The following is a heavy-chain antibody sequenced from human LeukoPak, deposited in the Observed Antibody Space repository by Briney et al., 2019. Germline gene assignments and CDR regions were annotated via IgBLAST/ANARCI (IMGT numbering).Heavy chain of an antibody. CDR1: GYTFTSYA. V-gene: IGHV1-3*01. CDR3: ARERKYSSVFDP. CDR2: INAGNGST. Sequence: ASVKVSCKASGYTFTSYAMHWVRQAPGQRLEWMGWINAGNGSTKYSQKFQGRVTITRDTSASTAYMELSSLRSEDTAVYYCARERKYSSVFDPWGQGTLVTVSS. J-gene: IGHJ5*02. D-gene: IGHD3-22*01.